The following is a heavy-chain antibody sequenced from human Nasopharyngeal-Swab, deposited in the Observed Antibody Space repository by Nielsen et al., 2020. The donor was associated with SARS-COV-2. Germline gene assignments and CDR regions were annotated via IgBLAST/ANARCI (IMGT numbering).Heavy chain of an antibody. CDR1: GFTFSSSA. V-gene: IGHV3-23*01. J-gene: IGHJ4*02. D-gene: IGHD1-1*01. Sequence: GASLKISCAASGFTFSSSAMSWVRQAPGKGLEWVSAISGSGGSTYYADSVKGRFTISRDNSKNTLYLQMNSLRAEDTAVYYCAKEETDWNPFDYWGQGTLVTVSS. CDR2: ISGSGGST. CDR3: AKEETDWNPFDY.